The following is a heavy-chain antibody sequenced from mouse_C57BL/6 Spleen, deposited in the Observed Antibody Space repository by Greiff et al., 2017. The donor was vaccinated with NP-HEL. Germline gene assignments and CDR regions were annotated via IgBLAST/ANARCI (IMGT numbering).Heavy chain of an antibody. V-gene: IGHV1-85*01. Sequence: VKLVESGPELVKPGASVKLSCKASGYTFTSYDINWVKQRPGQGLEWIGWIYPRDGSTKYNEKFKGKATLTVDTSPSTAYMELHSLTSEDSAVYFCARDDAYYFDYWGQGTTLTVSS. CDR3: ARDDAYYFDY. CDR1: GYTFTSYD. D-gene: IGHD2-12*01. CDR2: IYPRDGST. J-gene: IGHJ2*01.